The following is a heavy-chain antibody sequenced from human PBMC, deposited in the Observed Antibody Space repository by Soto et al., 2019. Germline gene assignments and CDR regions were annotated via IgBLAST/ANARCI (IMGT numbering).Heavy chain of an antibody. D-gene: IGHD4-4*01. V-gene: IGHV4-59*08. CDR1: GGSSSGYY. Sequence: ETLSLTCTVSGGSSSGYYWSWIRQPPGKGLEWIGYIYYSGSTNYNPSLKSRVTISVDTSKNQFSLKLSSVTAADTAVYYCARTYSNYAYYYYYMDFWGKGTTVTVSS. J-gene: IGHJ6*03. CDR3: ARTYSNYAYYYYYMDF. CDR2: IYYSGST.